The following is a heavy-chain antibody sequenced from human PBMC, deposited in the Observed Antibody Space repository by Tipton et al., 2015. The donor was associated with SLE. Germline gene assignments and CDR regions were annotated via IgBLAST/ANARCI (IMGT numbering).Heavy chain of an antibody. V-gene: IGHV3-30*04. J-gene: IGHJ6*02. CDR3: ARDQVGAILVDYYYYGMDV. D-gene: IGHD1-26*01. CDR2: ISYDRSNK. Sequence: SLRLSCAASGFTFSYYAMHWVRQAPGKGLEWVAIISYDRSNKYYADSVKGRFTISRDNSKNTVYLQMNSLRAEDTAVYYCARDQVGAILVDYYYYGMDVWGQGTTVTVSS. CDR1: GFTFSYYA.